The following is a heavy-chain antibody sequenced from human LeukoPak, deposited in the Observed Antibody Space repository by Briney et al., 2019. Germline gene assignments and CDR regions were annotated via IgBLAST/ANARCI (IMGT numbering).Heavy chain of an antibody. D-gene: IGHD3-22*01. CDR1: GDSVSSNSAA. CDR2: TYYRSKWYN. V-gene: IGHV6-1*01. CDR3: ARDSYYYDSSGLPPDY. J-gene: IGHJ4*02. Sequence: SQTLSLTCAISGDSVSSNSAAWNWIRQSPSRDLERLGRTYYRSKWYNDYAVSVKSRITINPDTSKNQFSLQLNSVTPEDTAVYYCARDSYYYDSSGLPPDYWGQGTLVTVSS.